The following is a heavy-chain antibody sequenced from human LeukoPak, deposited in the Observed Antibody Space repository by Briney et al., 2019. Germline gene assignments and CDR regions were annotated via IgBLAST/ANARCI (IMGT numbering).Heavy chain of an antibody. V-gene: IGHV4-39*02. CDR2: IYYSGSA. D-gene: IGHD5-24*01. Sequence: KPGGTLRLSCAASGFTFSTYGMSWVRQAPGKGLEWIGSIYYSGSASYNPSLKSRVTISVDTSKNHFSLELKSLTVADTAVYYCANGAKFDPWGPGTLVTVSS. J-gene: IGHJ5*02. CDR1: GFTFSTYG. CDR3: ANGAKFDP.